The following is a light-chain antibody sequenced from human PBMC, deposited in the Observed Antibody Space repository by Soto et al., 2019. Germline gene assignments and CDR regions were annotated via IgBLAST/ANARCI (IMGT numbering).Light chain of an antibody. Sequence: EIVMTQSPATLSVSPGEGATFSFRASQSINTKIACYQLKPGQAPRLLIYDASIRATGIPARFSGSGSGTEFSLTINSLQSEDFGVYFCQQYDQWWTFGQGTKVDIK. CDR2: DAS. V-gene: IGKV3-15*01. CDR1: QSINTK. CDR3: QQYDQWWT. J-gene: IGKJ1*01.